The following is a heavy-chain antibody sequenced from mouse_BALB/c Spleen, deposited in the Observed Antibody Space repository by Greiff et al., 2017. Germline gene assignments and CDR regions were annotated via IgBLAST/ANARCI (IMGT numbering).Heavy chain of an antibody. CDR2: INPSTGYT. CDR1: GYTFTSYW. D-gene: IGHD1-1*01. V-gene: IGHV1-7*01. Sequence: VQLQQSGAELAKPGASVKMSCKASGYTFTSYWMHWVKQRPGQGLEWIGYINPSTGYTEYNQKFKDKATLTADKSSSTAYMQLSSLTSEDSAVYYCASYYYGSRLFAYWGQGTLVTVSA. CDR3: ASYYYGSRLFAY. J-gene: IGHJ3*01.